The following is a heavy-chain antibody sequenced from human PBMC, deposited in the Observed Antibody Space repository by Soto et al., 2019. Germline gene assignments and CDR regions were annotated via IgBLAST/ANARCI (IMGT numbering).Heavy chain of an antibody. V-gene: IGHV6-1*01. CDR3: ARDPPAGSSGIFEY. J-gene: IGHJ4*02. Sequence: QVQLQQSGPGLVKPSQTLSLTCAISGDSVSSNSAAWNWIRQSPSRGLEWLGRTYYRSKWYNDYTVSLKGRIIISPDTSKNQFSLQLNSVTPEDTAVYYCARDPPAGSSGIFEYWGQGTLVTVSS. CDR2: TYYRSKWYN. D-gene: IGHD3-10*01. CDR1: GDSVSSNSAA.